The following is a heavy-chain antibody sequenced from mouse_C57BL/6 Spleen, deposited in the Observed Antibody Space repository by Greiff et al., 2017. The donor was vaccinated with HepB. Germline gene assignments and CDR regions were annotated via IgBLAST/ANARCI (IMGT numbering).Heavy chain of an antibody. CDR1: GYAFSSSW. V-gene: IGHV1-82*01. CDR3: ARNWEEDY. J-gene: IGHJ2*01. CDR2: IYPGDGDT. Sequence: QLQQSGPELVKPGASVKISCKASGYAFSSSWMNWVKQRPGKGLEWIGRIYPGDGDTNYNGKFKGKATLTADKSSSTAYMQLSSLTSEDSAVYFCARNWEEDYWGQGTTLTVSS. D-gene: IGHD4-1*01.